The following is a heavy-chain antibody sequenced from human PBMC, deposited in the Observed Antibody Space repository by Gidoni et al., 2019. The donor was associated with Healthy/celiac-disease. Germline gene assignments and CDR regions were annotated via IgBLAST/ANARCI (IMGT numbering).Heavy chain of an antibody. CDR2: ST. CDR3: ARRSIVVVTINDAFDI. D-gene: IGHD2-21*02. Sequence: STYYNPSLKSRVTISVDTSKNQFSLKLSSVTAADTAVYYCARRSIVVVTINDAFDIWGQGTMVTVSS. J-gene: IGHJ3*02. V-gene: IGHV4-39*01.